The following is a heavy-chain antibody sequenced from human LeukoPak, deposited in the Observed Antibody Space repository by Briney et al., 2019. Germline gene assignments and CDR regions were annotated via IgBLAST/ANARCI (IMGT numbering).Heavy chain of an antibody. V-gene: IGHV3-48*03. D-gene: IGHD6-19*01. CDR2: ISSSGSTI. Sequence: GGSLRLSCAASGFTFSSYEMNWVRQAPGKGLGWVSYISSSGSTIYYADSVKGRFTISRDNAKNSLYLQMNSLRAEDTAVYYCARGRDIAVAGLDYWGQGTLVTVSS. J-gene: IGHJ4*02. CDR3: ARGRDIAVAGLDY. CDR1: GFTFSSYE.